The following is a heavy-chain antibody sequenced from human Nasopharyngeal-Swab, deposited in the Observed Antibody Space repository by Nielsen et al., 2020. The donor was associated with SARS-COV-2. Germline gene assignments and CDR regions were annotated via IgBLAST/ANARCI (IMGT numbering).Heavy chain of an antibody. Sequence: LETLSLTCTVSGCSISSSSYYWGWIRQPPGKGLEWIGSIYYSGSTYYNPSLKSRVTISVDTSKNQFSLKLSSVTAADTAVYYCARLTVLLWFGEPTYMDVWGKGTTVTVSS. D-gene: IGHD3-10*01. CDR3: ARLTVLLWFGEPTYMDV. V-gene: IGHV4-39*01. CDR1: GCSISSSSYY. J-gene: IGHJ6*03. CDR2: IYYSGST.